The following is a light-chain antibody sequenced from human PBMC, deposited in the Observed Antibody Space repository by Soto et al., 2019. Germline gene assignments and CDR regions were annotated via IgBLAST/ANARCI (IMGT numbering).Light chain of an antibody. CDR1: SSNSGAGFD. Sequence: QSVLTQPPSVSGAPGQRVTISCTGSSSNSGAGFDVQWYQQLPGTAPKLLIFGNNNRPSGVPDRFSGSKSGTSASLAITGLQAEDEADYYCQSYDSSLSGHVFGTGTKVTVL. CDR3: QSYDSSLSGHV. J-gene: IGLJ1*01. CDR2: GNN. V-gene: IGLV1-40*01.